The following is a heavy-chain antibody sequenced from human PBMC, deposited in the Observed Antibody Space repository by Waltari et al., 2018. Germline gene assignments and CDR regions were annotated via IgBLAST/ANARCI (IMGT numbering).Heavy chain of an antibody. J-gene: IGHJ4*02. V-gene: IGHV1-46*01. CDR2: INPVGGST. D-gene: IGHD2-21*02. CDR1: GYTFTSYY. Sequence: QVQLVQSGAEVKKPGASVKVSCKASGYTFTSYYMHWVRQAPGQGLEWMGIINPVGGSTGYAQKFQGRVTMTRDTSTSTVYMELSSLRSEDTAVYYCARDVVVTGRAQYYFDYWGQGTLVTVSS. CDR3: ARDVVVTGRAQYYFDY.